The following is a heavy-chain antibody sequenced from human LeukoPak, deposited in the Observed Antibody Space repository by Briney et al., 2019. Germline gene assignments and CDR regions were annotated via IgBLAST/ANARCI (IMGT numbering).Heavy chain of an antibody. J-gene: IGHJ4*02. D-gene: IGHD4-17*01. V-gene: IGHV1-18*01. CDR1: GYTFTSYG. Sequence: ASVKVSCKASGYTFTSYGISWVRQAPGQGLEWMGWISAYNGNTNYAQKLQGRVTMTTDTFTSTAYMELRSLRSDDTAVYYCARARTTVTQRGTWGQGTLVTVSS. CDR3: ARARTTVTQRGT. CDR2: ISAYNGNT.